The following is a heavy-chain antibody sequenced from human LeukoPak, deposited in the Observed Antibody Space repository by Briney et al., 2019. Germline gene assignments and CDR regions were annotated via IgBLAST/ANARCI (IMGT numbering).Heavy chain of an antibody. D-gene: IGHD5-12*01. V-gene: IGHV4-59*01. CDR2: VYDNDIS. J-gene: IGHJ3*02. CDR1: GASIRSYF. Sequence: SETLSLTCSVSGASIRSYFWSWIRQSPGKGLEWIGYVYDNDISNFNPSLESRVTILVDRSKSQFSLKLRSVTAADPAVYYCARGLVLATDDAFDIWGPGKMVTVSS. CDR3: ARGLVLATDDAFDI.